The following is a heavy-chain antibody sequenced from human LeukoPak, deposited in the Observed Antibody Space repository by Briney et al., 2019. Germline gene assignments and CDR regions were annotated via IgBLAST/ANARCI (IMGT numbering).Heavy chain of an antibody. J-gene: IGHJ6*02. CDR3: ARAWGEYSGYDYGYYYYGMDV. CDR2: ISSSSSYI. CDR1: GFTFGSYS. Sequence: GGSLRLSCAASGFTFGSYSMNWVRQAPGKGLEWVSSISSSSSYIYYADSVKGRFTISRDNAKNSLYLQMNSLRAEDTAVYYCARAWGEYSGYDYGYYYYGMDVWGQGTTVTVSS. V-gene: IGHV3-21*01. D-gene: IGHD5-12*01.